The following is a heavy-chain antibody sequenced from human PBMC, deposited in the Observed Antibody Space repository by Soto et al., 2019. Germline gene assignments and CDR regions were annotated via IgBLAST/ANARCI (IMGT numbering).Heavy chain of an antibody. Sequence: GGSLRLSCAASGFTVSSKYMSWVRQAPGKGLEWVSVIYSGGSTYYADSVKGRFTISRDNSKNALYLEMNSLRAEDTAVYYCVRERRGDSLEVWGQGTTVTVSS. J-gene: IGHJ6*02. CDR1: GFTVSSKY. D-gene: IGHD3-16*01. V-gene: IGHV3-53*01. CDR3: VRERRGDSLEV. CDR2: IYSGGST.